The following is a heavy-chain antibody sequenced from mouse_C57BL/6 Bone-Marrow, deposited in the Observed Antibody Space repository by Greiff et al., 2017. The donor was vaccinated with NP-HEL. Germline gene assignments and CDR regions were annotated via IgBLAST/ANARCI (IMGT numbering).Heavy chain of an antibody. CDR3: TTFGLFAY. J-gene: IGHJ3*01. V-gene: IGHV14-4*01. Sequence: EVQLQQSGAELVRPGASVKLSCTASGFNIKDDYMHWVKQRPEQGLEWIGWIDPENGDTEYASKFQGKATITADTSSNTAYLQLSSLTSEDTAVYYCTTFGLFAYWGQGTLVTVSA. CDR1: GFNIKDDY. CDR2: IDPENGDT.